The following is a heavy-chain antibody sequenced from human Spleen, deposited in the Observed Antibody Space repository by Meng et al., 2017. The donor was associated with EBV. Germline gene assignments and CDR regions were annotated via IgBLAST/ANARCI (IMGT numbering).Heavy chain of an antibody. J-gene: IGHJ4*02. CDR2: ISSSSSYI. Sequence: EVQLVESGGGLVKLGGSLRRSCEASGFTFSSYSMNWVRQAPGKGLEWVSSISSSSSYIYHADSVKGRFTISRDNAKNSLYLQMNSLRAEDTAVYYCARMVTAIGFDFWGQGTLVTVSS. CDR3: ARMVTAIGFDF. V-gene: IGHV3-21*01. D-gene: IGHD2-21*02. CDR1: GFTFSSYS.